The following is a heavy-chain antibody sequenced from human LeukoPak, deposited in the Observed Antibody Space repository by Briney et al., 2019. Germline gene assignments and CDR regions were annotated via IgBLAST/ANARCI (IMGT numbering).Heavy chain of an antibody. Sequence: GGSLRLSCAASGFTFSSYAMSWVRQAPGKGLEWVSAISGSGGSTYYADSVKGRFTISRDNAKNSLYLQMNSLRAEDTAVYYCARYDSGSKPFDYWGQGTLVTVSS. CDR2: ISGSGGST. CDR3: ARYDSGSKPFDY. D-gene: IGHD3-10*01. V-gene: IGHV3-23*01. CDR1: GFTFSSYA. J-gene: IGHJ4*02.